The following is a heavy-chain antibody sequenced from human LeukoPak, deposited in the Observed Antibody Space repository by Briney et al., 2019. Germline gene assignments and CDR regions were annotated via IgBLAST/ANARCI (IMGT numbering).Heavy chain of an antibody. CDR3: ARAGIAVAGTPFDY. J-gene: IGHJ4*02. V-gene: IGHV1-69*04. Sequence: ASVKVSCKASGGTFSSYAISWVRQAPGQGLEWMGRIIPILGIANYAQKFQGRVTISADKSTSTAYMELSSLRSEDTAVYYCARAGIAVAGTPFDYWGQGTLVTVSS. D-gene: IGHD6-19*01. CDR1: GGTFSSYA. CDR2: IIPILGIA.